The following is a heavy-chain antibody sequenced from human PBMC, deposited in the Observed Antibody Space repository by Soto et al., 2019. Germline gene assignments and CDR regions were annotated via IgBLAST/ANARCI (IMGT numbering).Heavy chain of an antibody. D-gene: IGHD3-3*01. J-gene: IGHJ6*03. CDR3: AKAVGVVEYYYYYYYMDV. CDR1: GFTFSSYA. Sequence: PGGSLRLSCAASGFTFSSYAMSWVRQAPGKGLEWVSAISGSGGSTYYADSVKGRFTISRDNSKNTLYLQMNSLRAEDTAVYYCAKAVGVVEYYYYYYYMDVWGKGTTVTVSS. V-gene: IGHV3-23*01. CDR2: ISGSGGST.